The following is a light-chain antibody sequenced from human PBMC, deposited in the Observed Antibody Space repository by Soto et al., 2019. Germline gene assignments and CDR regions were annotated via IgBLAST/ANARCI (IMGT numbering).Light chain of an antibody. J-gene: IGLJ1*01. CDR1: GSDIGIYEF. V-gene: IGLV2-23*01. CDR3: CSYAGSIIFL. CDR2: EDT. Sequence: QSVLTQPASVSGSPGQSITISCTGTGSDIGIYEFVSWYQHHPGKAPKLIISEDTKRPSGVSNRFSGSKSGSTASLTISGLQAEDEATYYCCSYAGSIIFLFETGTKATAL.